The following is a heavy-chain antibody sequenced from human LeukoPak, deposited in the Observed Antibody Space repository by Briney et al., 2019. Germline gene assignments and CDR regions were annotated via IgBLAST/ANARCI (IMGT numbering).Heavy chain of an antibody. V-gene: IGHV3-15*05. J-gene: IGHJ4*02. CDR2: IKSKTDGATT. D-gene: IGHD3-10*01. CDR3: TTDYFGSGNF. CDR1: GFTFSSYG. Sequence: PGKSLRLSCAASGFTFSSYGMHWVRQAPGKGLEWVGRIKSKTDGATTDYAAPVKGRFTISRDDSKNTLYLQTNSLKTEDTAVYYCTTDYFGSGNFWGQGTLVTASS.